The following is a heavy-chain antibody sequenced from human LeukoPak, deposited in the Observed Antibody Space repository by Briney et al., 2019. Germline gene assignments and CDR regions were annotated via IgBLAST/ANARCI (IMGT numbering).Heavy chain of an antibody. V-gene: IGHV3-74*01. J-gene: IGHJ4*02. Sequence: PGGSLRLSCAASGFTFSSYWMHWVRQAPGKGLVWVSRINSDGSSTSYAGSVKGRFTISRDNAKNSLYLQMNSLRAEDMALYYCAKTPGNELVPGDYFDYWGQGTLVTVSS. CDR1: GFTFSSYW. CDR3: AKTPGNELVPGDYFDY. CDR2: INSDGSST. D-gene: IGHD6-13*01.